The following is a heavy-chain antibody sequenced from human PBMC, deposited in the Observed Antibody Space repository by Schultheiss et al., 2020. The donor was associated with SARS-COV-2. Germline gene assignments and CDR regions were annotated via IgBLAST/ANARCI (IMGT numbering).Heavy chain of an antibody. CDR1: GGSISSSSYY. Sequence: SETLSLTCTVSGGSISSSSYYWGWIRQPPGKGLEWIGEINHSGSTNYNPSLKSRVTISVDTSKNQFSLKLSSVTAADTAVYYCARVYSSGWWGFDYWGQGTLVTVSS. CDR3: ARVYSSGWWGFDY. J-gene: IGHJ4*02. V-gene: IGHV4-39*07. D-gene: IGHD6-19*01. CDR2: INHSGST.